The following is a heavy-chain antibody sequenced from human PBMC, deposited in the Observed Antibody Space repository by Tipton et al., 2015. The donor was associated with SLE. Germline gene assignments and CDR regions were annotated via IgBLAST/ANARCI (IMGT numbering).Heavy chain of an antibody. D-gene: IGHD1-26*01. CDR3: VRINSGASRLFDY. V-gene: IGHV4-38-2*01. J-gene: IGHJ4*02. CDR1: GYSLSSGYY. CDR2: IFHSGST. Sequence: TLSLTCAVSGYSLSSGYYWGWIRQPPGKGLEWIGSIFHSGSTYYNPSLQSRVTISVDTSKNQFSLRLRSVTAADTAVYYCVRINSGASRLFDYWGQGMLVAVSS.